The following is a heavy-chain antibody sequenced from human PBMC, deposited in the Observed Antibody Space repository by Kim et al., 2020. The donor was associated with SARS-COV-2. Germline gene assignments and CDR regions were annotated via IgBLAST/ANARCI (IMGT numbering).Heavy chain of an antibody. J-gene: IGHJ4*02. CDR3: AKAPGSWNLSYFDN. CDR1: GFTFSNYA. V-gene: IGHV3-23*01. Sequence: GGSLRLFCAASGFTFSNYAMSWVRQAPGKGLEWVSVINDNGGITFYADSVKGRFTISRDTSKNTLYLQMSSLRADDTAVYYCAKAPGSWNLSYFDNWGQG. CDR2: INDNGGIT. D-gene: IGHD6-13*01.